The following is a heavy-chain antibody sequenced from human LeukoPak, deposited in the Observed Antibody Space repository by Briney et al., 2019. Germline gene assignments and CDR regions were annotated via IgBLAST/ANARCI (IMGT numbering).Heavy chain of an antibody. D-gene: IGHD6-13*01. CDR2: INHSGST. Sequence: SETLSLTCAVYGGSFSGYYWSWIRQPPGKGLEWIGEINHSGSTNYNPSLKSRVTISVDTSKNQFSLKLSSVTAADTAVYYCARSRRDSSSWYSTYYYYGMDVWGQGTTVIVSS. CDR3: ARSRRDSSSWYSTYYYYGMDV. CDR1: GGSFSGYY. J-gene: IGHJ6*02. V-gene: IGHV4-34*01.